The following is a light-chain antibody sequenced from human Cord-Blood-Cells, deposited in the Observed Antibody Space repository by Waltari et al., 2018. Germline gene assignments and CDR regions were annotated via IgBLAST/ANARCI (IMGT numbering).Light chain of an antibody. Sequence: QSALTQPASVSGSPGQSITVSCTGTSRDVGGYNSVSWYQQHPGKAPKLMIYDVSNRPSGVSNRFSGSKSGNTASLTISGLQAEDEAEYYCSSYTSSSTLVFGGGTKLTVL. J-gene: IGLJ2*01. CDR3: SSYTSSSTLV. CDR2: DVS. CDR1: SRDVGGYNS. V-gene: IGLV2-14*01.